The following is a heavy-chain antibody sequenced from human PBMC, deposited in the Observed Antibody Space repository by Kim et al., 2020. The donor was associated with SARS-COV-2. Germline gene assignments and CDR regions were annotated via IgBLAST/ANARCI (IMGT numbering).Heavy chain of an antibody. J-gene: IGHJ6*02. CDR3: AKVGAAADLYYYYGMDV. Sequence: GGSLRLSCAASGFTFSSYGMHWVRQAPGKGLEWVAVISYDGSNKYYADSVKGRFTISRDNSKNTLSLQMNSLRAEDTAVYYCAKVGAAADLYYYYGMDVWGQGTTVTVSS. CDR2: ISYDGSNK. V-gene: IGHV3-30*18. CDR1: GFTFSSYG. D-gene: IGHD6-13*01.